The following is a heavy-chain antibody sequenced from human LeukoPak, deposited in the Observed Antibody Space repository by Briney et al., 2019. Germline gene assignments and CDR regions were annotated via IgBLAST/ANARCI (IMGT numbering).Heavy chain of an antibody. J-gene: IGHJ4*02. D-gene: IGHD3-22*01. CDR1: GYTFTGYY. CDR3: ARSVPAYYYDSSYSFDY. CDR2: INPNSGGT. V-gene: IGHV1-2*06. Sequence: ASVKVSCKASGYTFTGYYMHWVRQAPGQGLEWMGRINPNSGGTNYAQKFQGRVTMTRDTSISTAYMELSRLRSDDTAVYYCARSVPAYYYDSSYSFDYWGQGTLVTVSS.